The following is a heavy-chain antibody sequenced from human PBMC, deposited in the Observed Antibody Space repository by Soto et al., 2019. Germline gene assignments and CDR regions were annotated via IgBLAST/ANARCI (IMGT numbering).Heavy chain of an antibody. CDR2: IYYSGST. CDR1: GGSISSGGYY. D-gene: IGHD6-13*01. CDR3: ARYGRGSSRFDY. Sequence: QVQLQESGPGLVKPSQTLSLTCTVSGGSISSGGYYWSWIRQHPGKGLEWIGYIYYSGSTYYNPSLRSRVTISVDTSKNPFSLKLSSVTAAATAVYYCARYGRGSSRFDYWGQGTLVTVSS. J-gene: IGHJ4*02. V-gene: IGHV4-31*03.